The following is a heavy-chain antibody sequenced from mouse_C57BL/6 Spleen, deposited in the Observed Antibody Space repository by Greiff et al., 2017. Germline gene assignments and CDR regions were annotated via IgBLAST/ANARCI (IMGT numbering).Heavy chain of an antibody. Sequence: QVQLQQSGAELVRPGSSVKLSCKASGYTFTSYWMHWVKQRPIQGLEWIGNIDPSDSETHYNQKFKDKATLTVDKSSSTAYMQLSSLTSEDSAVYYCAREGRVYYFDYWGQGTTLTVSS. J-gene: IGHJ2*01. CDR1: GYTFTSYW. V-gene: IGHV1-52*01. CDR2: IDPSDSET. CDR3: AREGRVYYFDY.